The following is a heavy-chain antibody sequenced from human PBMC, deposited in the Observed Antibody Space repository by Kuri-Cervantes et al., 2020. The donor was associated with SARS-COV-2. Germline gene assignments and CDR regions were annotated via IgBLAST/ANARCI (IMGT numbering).Heavy chain of an antibody. J-gene: IGHJ4*01. D-gene: IGHD3-22*01. CDR3: TRAVDYYDSSGVYGRNYFDC. CDR2: IRNKAYGGTA. CDR1: GFTFGDYS. V-gene: IGHV3-49*04. Sequence: GESLKISCTASGFTFGDYSMSWVRQAPGKGLEWVGVIRNKAYGGTAEYAASVKGRFTMSRDDSKSITYLQMNSLKTEDTAVYYCTRAVDYYDSSGVYGRNYFDCWGHVTLVTVSS.